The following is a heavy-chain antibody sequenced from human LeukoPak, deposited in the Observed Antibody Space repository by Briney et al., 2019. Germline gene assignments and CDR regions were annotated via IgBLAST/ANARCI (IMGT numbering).Heavy chain of an antibody. V-gene: IGHV4-4*09. Sequence: SETLSLTCTVSGGSMTNYYWNWIRQPPGKGLEWIGYISASGTTNYNPSLMSRVTISVDTSKNQFSLKLSSVTAADTAVHYCARGLRYYYYYMDVWGKGTTVTVSS. J-gene: IGHJ6*03. CDR2: ISASGTT. CDR3: ARGLRYYYYYMDV. CDR1: GGSMTNYY.